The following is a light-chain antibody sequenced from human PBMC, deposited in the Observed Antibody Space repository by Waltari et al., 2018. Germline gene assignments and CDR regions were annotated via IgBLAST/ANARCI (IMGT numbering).Light chain of an antibody. J-gene: IGLJ3*02. CDR1: SSTIASYNL. V-gene: IGLV2-23*02. CDR3: CSYAGSNSWV. CDR2: EVY. Sequence: QSALIQPASVSGSPGQSITIPCPGTSSTIASYNLVSWYQQYPGKAPKVMIYEVYKRPSGVSNRFSGSKSGNTASLTISGLQAEDETDYYCCSYAGSNSWVFGGGTKVTVL.